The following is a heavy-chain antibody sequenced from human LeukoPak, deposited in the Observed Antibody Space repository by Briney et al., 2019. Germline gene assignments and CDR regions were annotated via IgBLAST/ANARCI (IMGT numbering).Heavy chain of an antibody. CDR2: INQHGSEQ. CDR1: GVKFSDDG. CDR3: ARDPDVVRGVHFDY. V-gene: IGHV3-7*03. D-gene: IGHD3-10*01. J-gene: IGHJ4*02. Sequence: GGTLRLSCEASGVKFSDDGMNWVRQAPGKGLEWVANINQHGSEQYYADSVRGRFTISRDNSRNSLYLQMNSLRGEDTAVYYCARDPDVVRGVHFDYWGQGALVTVSS.